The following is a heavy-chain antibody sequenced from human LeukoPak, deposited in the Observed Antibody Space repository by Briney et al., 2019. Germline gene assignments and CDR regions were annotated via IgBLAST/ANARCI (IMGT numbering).Heavy chain of an antibody. J-gene: IGHJ4*02. V-gene: IGHV3-21*01. CDR2: ISSSNSYI. Sequence: GESLKISCAASGFTFSSYSMNWVRQAPGKGLEWVSSISSSNSYIYYADSVKGRFTISRDNAKNSLYLQMNSLRAEDTAVYYCARDPQDKRRTTVNYWGQGTLVTVSS. CDR1: GFTFSSYS. CDR3: ARDPQDKRRTTVNY. D-gene: IGHD1-7*01.